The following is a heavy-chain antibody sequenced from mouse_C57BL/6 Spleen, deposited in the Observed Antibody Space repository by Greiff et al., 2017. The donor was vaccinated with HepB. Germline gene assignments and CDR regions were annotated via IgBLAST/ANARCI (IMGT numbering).Heavy chain of an antibody. CDR1: GYTFTSYW. V-gene: IGHV1-69*01. J-gene: IGHJ1*03. D-gene: IGHD6-2*01. CDR2: IDPSDSYT. CDR3: ARSLGQGYFDV. Sequence: VKLQQPGAELVMPGASVKLSCKASGYTFTSYWMHWVKQRPGQGLEWIGEIDPSDSYTNYNQKFKGKSTLTVDKSSSTAYMQLSSLTSEDSAVYYCARSLGQGYFDVWGTGTTVTVSS.